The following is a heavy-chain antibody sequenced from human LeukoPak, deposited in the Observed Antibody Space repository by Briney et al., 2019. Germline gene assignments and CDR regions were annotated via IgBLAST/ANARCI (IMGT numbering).Heavy chain of an antibody. CDR2: ISYDGSNK. CDR1: GFTFSSYG. Sequence: GGSLRLSCAASGFTFSSYGMHWVRQAPGKGLEWVAVISYDGSNKYYADSVKGRFTISRDNSKDTLYLQMNSLRAEDTAVYYCAKADYYGSGSYWDLDYWGQGTLVTVSS. CDR3: AKADYYGSGSYWDLDY. J-gene: IGHJ4*02. V-gene: IGHV3-30*18. D-gene: IGHD3-10*01.